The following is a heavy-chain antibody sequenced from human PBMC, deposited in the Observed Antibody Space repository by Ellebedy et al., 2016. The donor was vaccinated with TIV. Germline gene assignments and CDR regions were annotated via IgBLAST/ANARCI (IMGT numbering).Heavy chain of an antibody. CDR3: ARERPDRDGYNHGFDH. V-gene: IGHV3-23*01. J-gene: IGHJ4*02. D-gene: IGHD5-24*01. Sequence: GGSLRLSCAASGFTFSSYAMSWVRQAPGKGLEWVSAISGSGGSTYYADSVKGRFTISRDTSTNTLFLQMSNLRGDDTAVYYCARERPDRDGYNHGFDHWGQGALVTVSS. CDR1: GFTFSSYA. CDR2: ISGSGGST.